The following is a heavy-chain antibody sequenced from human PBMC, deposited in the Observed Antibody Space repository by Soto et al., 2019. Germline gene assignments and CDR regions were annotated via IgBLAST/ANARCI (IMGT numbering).Heavy chain of an antibody. V-gene: IGHV4-39*01. CDR1: GGSISSSNYY. J-gene: IGHJ4*02. CDR3: VRHAQWVIRAY. Sequence: PSETLSLTCTVSGGSISSSNYYWGWIRQPPGKGLEWIGSIYYSGSTYYNPSLKSRVTISVDTSKNQFSLKLNSVTAADTAVYYCVRHAQWVIRAYWGQGSLVTVSS. D-gene: IGHD6-19*01. CDR2: IYYSGST.